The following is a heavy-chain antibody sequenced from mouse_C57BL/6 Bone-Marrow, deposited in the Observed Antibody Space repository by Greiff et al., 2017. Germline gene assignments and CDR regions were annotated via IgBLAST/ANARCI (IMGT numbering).Heavy chain of an antibody. Sequence: EVQVVESGGDLVKPGGSLKLSCAASGFTFSSYGMSWVRQTPDKRLEWVATISSGGSYTYYPDSVKGRFTISRDNAKNTLYLQMSSLKSEDTAMYYCARSTVVSWGQGTLVTVSA. CDR3: ARSTVVS. D-gene: IGHD1-1*01. CDR1: GFTFSSYG. CDR2: ISSGGSYT. V-gene: IGHV5-6*01. J-gene: IGHJ3*01.